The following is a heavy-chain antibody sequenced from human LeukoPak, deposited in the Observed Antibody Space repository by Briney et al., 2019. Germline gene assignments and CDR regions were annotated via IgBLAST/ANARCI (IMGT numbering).Heavy chain of an antibody. CDR3: TTRRPDAFDI. J-gene: IGHJ3*02. Sequence: GGSLRLSCAASGFTFSSYSMNWVRQAPGKGLEWVSSISSSSSYIYYADSVKGRFTISRDDSKNTAYLQMNSLKTEDTAVYYCTTRRPDAFDIWGQGTMVTVSS. V-gene: IGHV3-21*04. CDR2: ISSSSSYI. CDR1: GFTFSSYS.